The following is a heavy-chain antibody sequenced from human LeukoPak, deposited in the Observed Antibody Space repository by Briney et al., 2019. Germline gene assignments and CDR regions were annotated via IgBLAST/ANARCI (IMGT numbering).Heavy chain of an antibody. Sequence: GGSLRLSCAASGFTFSSYWMHWVRQAPGKGLEWVAFIRSDGYHTYYTDSVKGRFIITRDNFKNTLYLQMNSLRLEDMAVYYCAKPSGSGVDYWGRGTRVTVSS. CDR1: GFTFSSYW. CDR2: IRSDGYHT. J-gene: IGHJ4*02. V-gene: IGHV3-30*02. D-gene: IGHD1-26*01. CDR3: AKPSGSGVDY.